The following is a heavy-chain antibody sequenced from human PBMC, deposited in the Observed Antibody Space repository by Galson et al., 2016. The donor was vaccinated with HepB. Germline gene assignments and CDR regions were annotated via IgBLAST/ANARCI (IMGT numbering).Heavy chain of an antibody. CDR2: VSDTGSPV. CDR1: GFTFSSYS. CDR3: ATVHYYHIRE. D-gene: IGHD3-10*02. J-gene: IGHJ4*02. V-gene: IGHV3-48*04. Sequence: SLRLSCAASGFTFSSYSMNWVRQAPGKGLEFVSFVSDTGSPVSLADSVRGRFTVSKDYAKLSLYLEMNNLRVEDTAVYYCATVHYYHIREWGQGTLVTVSS.